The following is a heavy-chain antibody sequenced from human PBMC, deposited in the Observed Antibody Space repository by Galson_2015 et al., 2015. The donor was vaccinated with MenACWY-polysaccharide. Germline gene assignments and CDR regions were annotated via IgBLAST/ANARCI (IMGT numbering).Heavy chain of an antibody. D-gene: IGHD6-25*01. V-gene: IGHV3-7*01. J-gene: IGHJ3*02. CDR3: ARDPGNSIPAWGAFDT. CDR1: GLTFSNYW. Sequence: SLRLSCAASGLTFSNYWMSWVRQAPGQGLEWVANVKPDGSDKYYVASVKGRFTISKDNAKHSLYLQMDSLRPEDTAMYYCARDPGNSIPAWGAFDTWGQGTMVTVSS. CDR2: VKPDGSDK.